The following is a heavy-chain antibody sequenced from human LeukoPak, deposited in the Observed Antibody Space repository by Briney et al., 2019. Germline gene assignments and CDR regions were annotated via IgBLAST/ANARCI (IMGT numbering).Heavy chain of an antibody. CDR2: ISYDGSNK. J-gene: IGHJ4*02. CDR3: ARDFIAAFFDY. D-gene: IGHD6-13*01. CDR1: GFTFSSYA. Sequence: GRSLRLSCAASGFTFSSYAMHWVRQAPGKGLEWVAVISYDGSNKYYADSVKGRFTISRDNSKNTLYLQMNSLRAEDTAVYYCARDFIAAFFDYWGQRTLVTVSS. V-gene: IGHV3-30*04.